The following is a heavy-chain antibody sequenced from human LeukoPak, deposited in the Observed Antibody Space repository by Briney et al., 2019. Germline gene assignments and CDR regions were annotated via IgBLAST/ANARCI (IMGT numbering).Heavy chain of an antibody. V-gene: IGHV3-21*01. Sequence: GGSLRLSCAASGFTLNTHNLDWVPQAPGRGLEWVSSISSDRRYNYYAVSLKGRLTISRDNADNSVFLQMNSLRVEDTAVYYCARVRPSAIDYDSIGYYGAFDIWGAGAMVTVSS. CDR2: ISSDRRYN. J-gene: IGHJ3*02. D-gene: IGHD3-22*01. CDR3: ARVRPSAIDYDSIGYYGAFDI. CDR1: GFTLNTHN.